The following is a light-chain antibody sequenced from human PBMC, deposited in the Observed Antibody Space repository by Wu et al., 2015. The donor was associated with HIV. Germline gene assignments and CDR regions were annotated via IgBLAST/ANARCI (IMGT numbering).Light chain of an antibody. J-gene: IGKJ4*01. CDR1: QSISSY. Sequence: DIQMTQSPSSLSASVGDRVTITCRASQSISSYLNWYQQKPGKAPKLLIYAASSLQSGVPSRFSGSGSGTEFTLTISSLQPEDFAAYYCQQLNSYPITFGGGTRVEIK. V-gene: IGKV1-39*01. CDR3: QQLNSYPIT. CDR2: AAS.